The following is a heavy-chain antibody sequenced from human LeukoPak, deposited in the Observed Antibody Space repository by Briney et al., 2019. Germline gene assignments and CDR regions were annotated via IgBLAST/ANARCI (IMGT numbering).Heavy chain of an antibody. D-gene: IGHD2-2*01. CDR3: ARLDTSPLGAFDI. J-gene: IGHJ3*02. Sequence: SETLSLTCAVYGGSLSGYYWSWIRQPPGKGLEWIGEINHSGSTNYNPSLKSRVTISVDTSKNQFSLKLSSVTAADTAVYYCARLDTSPLGAFDIWGQGTMVTVSS. V-gene: IGHV4-34*01. CDR2: INHSGST. CDR1: GGSLSGYY.